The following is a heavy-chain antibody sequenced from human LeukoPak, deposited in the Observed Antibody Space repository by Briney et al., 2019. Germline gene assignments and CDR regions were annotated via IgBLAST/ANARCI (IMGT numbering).Heavy chain of an antibody. V-gene: IGHV3-21*04. CDR2: ISSTSSDI. Sequence: KTGGSLRLSCVASGFAFETYTMNWVRQAPGKGLEWVSFISSTSSDINYADSVRDRFTISRDNAKNPLFLQMDSLRVEDTAVYYCAKGLFSGYDKYLDSWGQGTLVTVSS. D-gene: IGHD5-12*01. J-gene: IGHJ4*02. CDR1: GFAFETYT. CDR3: AKGLFSGYDKYLDS.